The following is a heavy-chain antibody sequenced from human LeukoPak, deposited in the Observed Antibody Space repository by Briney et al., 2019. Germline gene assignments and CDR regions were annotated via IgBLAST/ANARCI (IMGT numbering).Heavy chain of an antibody. V-gene: IGHV4-34*01. J-gene: IGHJ6*03. CDR3: ARHNSGGYFYYYYYYMDV. CDR2: IYYSGST. D-gene: IGHD1-26*01. Sequence: SETLSLTCAVYGGSFSGYYWSWIRQPPGKGLEWIGSIYYSGSTYYNPSLKSRVTISVDTSKNQFSLKLSSVTAADTAVYYCARHNSGGYFYYYYYYMDVWGKGTTVTISS. CDR1: GGSFSGYY.